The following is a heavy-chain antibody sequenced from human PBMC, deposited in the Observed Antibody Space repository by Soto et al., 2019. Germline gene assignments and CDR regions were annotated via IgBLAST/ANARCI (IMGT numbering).Heavy chain of an antibody. CDR1: GFTFSSYW. D-gene: IGHD3-3*01. J-gene: IGHJ4*02. CDR2: IKQDGSEK. Sequence: GGSLRLSCAASGFTFSSYWMSWVRQAPGKGLEWVANIKQDGSEKYYVGSVKGRFTISRDNAKNSLYLQMNSLRAEDTAVYYCARAEGISIFGVVAPRFDYWGQGTLVTVSS. CDR3: ARAEGISIFGVVAPRFDY. V-gene: IGHV3-7*01.